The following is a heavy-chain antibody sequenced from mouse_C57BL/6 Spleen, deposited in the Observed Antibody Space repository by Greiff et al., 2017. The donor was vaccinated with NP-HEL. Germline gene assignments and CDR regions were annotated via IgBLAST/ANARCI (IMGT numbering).Heavy chain of an antibody. D-gene: IGHD2-4*01. V-gene: IGHV1-72*01. CDR3: ARSEYDYEGAWFAY. Sequence: QVQLKQPGAELVKPGASVKLSCKASGYTFTSYWMHWVKQRPGRGLEWIGRIDPNSGGTKYNEKFKSKATLTVDKPSSTAYMQLSSLTSEDSAVYYCARSEYDYEGAWFAYWGQGTLVTVSA. J-gene: IGHJ3*01. CDR1: GYTFTSYW. CDR2: IDPNSGGT.